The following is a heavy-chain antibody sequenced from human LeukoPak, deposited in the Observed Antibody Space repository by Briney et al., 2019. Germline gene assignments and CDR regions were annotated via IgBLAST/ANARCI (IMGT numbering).Heavy chain of an antibody. D-gene: IGHD1-26*01. CDR2: ISGSGGST. Sequence: GGSLRLSCAASGFTFSSYGMSWVRQAPGKGLEWVSAISGSGGSTYYADSVKGRCTISRDNSKNTLYLQMNSLRAEDTAVYYCAKVPYSGSYYAFDIWGQGTMVTVSS. CDR3: AKVPYSGSYYAFDI. J-gene: IGHJ3*02. V-gene: IGHV3-23*01. CDR1: GFTFSSYG.